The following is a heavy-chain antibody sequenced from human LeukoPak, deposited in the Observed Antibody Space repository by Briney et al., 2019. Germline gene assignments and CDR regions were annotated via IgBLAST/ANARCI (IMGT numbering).Heavy chain of an antibody. V-gene: IGHV5-51*01. CDR1: GYSFTSYW. J-gene: IGHJ4*02. CDR3: VTVLRYFDWLEPFDY. Sequence: GESLKISCKGSGYSFTSYWIGWVRQLPGKGLEWMGIIYPGDSDTRYSPSFQGQVTISADKSISTAYLQWSSLKASDTAMYYCVTVLRYFDWLEPFDYWGQGTLVTVSS. D-gene: IGHD3-9*01. CDR2: IYPGDSDT.